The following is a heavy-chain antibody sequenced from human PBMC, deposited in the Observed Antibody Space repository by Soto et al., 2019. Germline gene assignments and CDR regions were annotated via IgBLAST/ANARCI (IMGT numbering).Heavy chain of an antibody. D-gene: IGHD2-15*01. V-gene: IGHV4-59*01. Sequence: QVQLQESGPGLVKPSETLSLTCTVSGGSISSYYWSWIRQPPGKGLEWIGYIYYSGSTYYNPSLKSRVAISGEPSKNQASLKLSSVTAADTAVYYCARGNYGGSWYYFDYWGQGTLVTVSS. CDR2: IYYSGST. J-gene: IGHJ4*02. CDR1: GGSISSYY. CDR3: ARGNYGGSWYYFDY.